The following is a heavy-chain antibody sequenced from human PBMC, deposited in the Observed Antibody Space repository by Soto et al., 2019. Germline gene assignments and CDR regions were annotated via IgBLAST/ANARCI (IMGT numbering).Heavy chain of an antibody. CDR3: ARQPTGTNDDWFDP. D-gene: IGHD1-1*01. J-gene: IGHJ5*02. V-gene: IGHV4-39*01. CDR1: GGSISSSSYY. Sequence: QLQLQESGPGLVKASVTLSLTCTVSGGSISSSSYYWGWIRQPPGKGLEWIGSIYYSGSTYYNPSLKSRVTISVDTSKNHFSLKLSSVTAADTAVYYCARQPTGTNDDWFDPWGQGTLVTVSS. CDR2: IYYSGST.